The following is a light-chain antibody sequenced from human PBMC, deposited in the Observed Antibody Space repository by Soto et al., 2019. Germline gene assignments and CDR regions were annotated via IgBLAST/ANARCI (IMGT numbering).Light chain of an antibody. CDR1: QSVSSY. J-gene: IGKJ4*01. CDR2: DAS. CDR3: QHRSNLPLT. Sequence: EIVLTQSPATLSLSPGERATLSCRASQSVSSYLAWYQQKCGQAPRLLIYDASNRATGIPARFSGSGSGTDCTLTISSLESEDFAVYYCQHRSNLPLTCGGGTKVE. V-gene: IGKV3-11*01.